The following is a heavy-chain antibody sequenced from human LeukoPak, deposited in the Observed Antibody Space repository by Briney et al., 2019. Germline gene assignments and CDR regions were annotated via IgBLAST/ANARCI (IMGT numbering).Heavy chain of an antibody. J-gene: IGHJ6*03. CDR3: ARGRDGYNYYYYYYMDV. D-gene: IGHD5-24*01. Sequence: SGGSLRLSCAASGFTFSSYAMSWVRQAPGKGLEWVSAISGSGGSTYYADSVKGRFTISRDNSKNTLYLQMNSLRAEDTAVYYCARGRDGYNYYYYYYMDVWGKGTTVTVSS. CDR2: ISGSGGST. CDR1: GFTFSSYA. V-gene: IGHV3-23*01.